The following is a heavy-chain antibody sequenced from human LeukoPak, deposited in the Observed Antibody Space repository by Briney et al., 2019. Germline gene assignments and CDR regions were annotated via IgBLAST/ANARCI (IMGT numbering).Heavy chain of an antibody. V-gene: IGHV3-53*01. CDR3: ARDGSGSYTFDY. J-gene: IGHJ4*02. CDR1: GFTFSSYS. D-gene: IGHD1-26*01. Sequence: GGSLRLSCAASGFTFSSYSMNWVRQAPGKGLEWVSVIYSGGSTYYADSVKGRFTISRDNSKNTLYLQMNSLRAEDTAVYYCARDGSGSYTFDYWGQGTLVTVSS. CDR2: IYSGGST.